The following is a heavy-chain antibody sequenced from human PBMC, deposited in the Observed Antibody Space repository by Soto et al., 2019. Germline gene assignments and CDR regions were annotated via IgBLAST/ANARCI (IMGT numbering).Heavy chain of an antibody. CDR3: ARAGVRGSGSYLSWFDP. CDR1: GGSISSYY. CDR2: IYYSGST. J-gene: IGHJ5*02. V-gene: IGHV4-59*01. D-gene: IGHD3-10*01. Sequence: PSETLSLTCTVSGGSISSYYWSWIRQPPGKGLEWIGYIYYSGSTNYNPSLKSRVTISVDTSKNQFSLKLSSVTAADTAVYYCARAGVRGSGSYLSWFDPWGQGTLVTVSS.